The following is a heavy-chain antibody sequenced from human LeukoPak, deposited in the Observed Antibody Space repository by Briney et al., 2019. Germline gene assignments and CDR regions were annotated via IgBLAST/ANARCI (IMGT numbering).Heavy chain of an antibody. CDR3: AWSITMVRGLYYYYGMDV. Sequence: ASVKVSCKASGYTFTSYDINWLRQATGQGLELMGWMNPNSGNTGYAQKFQGRVTMTRNTSISTAYMELSSLRSEDTAVYYCAWSITMVRGLYYYYGMDVWGQGTTVTVSS. CDR2: MNPNSGNT. J-gene: IGHJ6*02. CDR1: GYTFTSYD. V-gene: IGHV1-8*01. D-gene: IGHD3-10*01.